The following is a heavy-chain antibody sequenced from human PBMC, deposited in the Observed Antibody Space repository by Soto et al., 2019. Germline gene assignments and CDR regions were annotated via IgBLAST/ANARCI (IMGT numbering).Heavy chain of an antibody. Sequence: GSLVLSCAASGFTISSHWMHWVRQAPGKGLVWVSRINSYGSSISYADSVKVRFTISRDNGKHTLYLQMNSLRAEDTAMYYCARELETAALPPSTLMDVWGQGTTVTVSS. V-gene: IGHV3-74*01. CDR2: INSYGSSI. D-gene: IGHD2-2*01. CDR1: GFTISSHW. J-gene: IGHJ6*02. CDR3: ARELETAALPPSTLMDV.